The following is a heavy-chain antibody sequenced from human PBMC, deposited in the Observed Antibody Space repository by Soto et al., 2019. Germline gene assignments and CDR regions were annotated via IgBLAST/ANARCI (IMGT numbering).Heavy chain of an antibody. J-gene: IGHJ5*02. CDR3: ARGGGVPALGDP. Sequence: XETLSLTCSVSGVSIRNSDWTWIRQSAGKGLEWIGRISTSGNTNYNPSLNSRLTMSVDTSKNQVSLKLTSVTAADTAVYYCARGGGVPALGDPWGQGTLVTVSS. D-gene: IGHD3-16*01. CDR2: ISTSGNT. CDR1: GVSIRNSD. V-gene: IGHV4-4*07.